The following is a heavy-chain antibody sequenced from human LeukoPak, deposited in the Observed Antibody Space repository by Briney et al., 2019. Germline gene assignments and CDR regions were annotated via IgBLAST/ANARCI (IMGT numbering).Heavy chain of an antibody. V-gene: IGHV3-23*01. CDR2: ISGSGGST. D-gene: IGHD5-24*01. CDR3: AKDRRDGYNPHSFDY. Sequence: GGSLRLSCAASGFTFSSYAMSWVRQAPGKGLEWVSAISGSGGSTYYADSVKGRFTISRDNSKNTLYPQMNSLRAEDTAVYYCAKDRRDGYNPHSFDYWGQGTLVTVSS. J-gene: IGHJ4*02. CDR1: GFTFSSYA.